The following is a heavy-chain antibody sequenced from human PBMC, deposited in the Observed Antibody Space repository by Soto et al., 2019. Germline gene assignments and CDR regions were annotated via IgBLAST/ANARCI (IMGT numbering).Heavy chain of an antibody. CDR3: ARVLAARASRDFDY. V-gene: IGHV4-34*01. CDR2: INPSGGT. Sequence: TSGTLSLTCAVYGGSFSTDYWSWIPQPPGKGLEWIGEINPSGGTNYNPSLKSRVTISVATSKNQFSLKLSSVTAADTAVYYCARVLAARASRDFDYWGQGTLVTVSS. D-gene: IGHD6-6*01. J-gene: IGHJ4*02. CDR1: GGSFSTDY.